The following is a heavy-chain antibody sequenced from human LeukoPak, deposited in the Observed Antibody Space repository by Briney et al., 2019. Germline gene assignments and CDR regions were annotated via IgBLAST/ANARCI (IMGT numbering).Heavy chain of an antibody. V-gene: IGHV4-61*02. D-gene: IGHD1-1*01. CDR2: IYTSGST. J-gene: IGHJ5*02. CDR3: ARVAGTTVFWFDP. CDR1: GGSISIGSYY. Sequence: SETLSLTCTVSGGSISIGSYYGSWIRQPAGKGLEWIGRIYTSGSTNYNPSLKSRVTISVDTSKNQFSLKLSSVTAADTAVYYCARVAGTTVFWFDPWGQGTLVTVSS.